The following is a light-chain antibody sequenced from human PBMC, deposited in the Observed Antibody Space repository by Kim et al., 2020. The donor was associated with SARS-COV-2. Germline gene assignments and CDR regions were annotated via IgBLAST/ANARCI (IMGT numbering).Light chain of an antibody. CDR3: QQYGSSPPLYT. Sequence: EIVLTQSPGTMSLSPGDRATLSCRATQSVSSSNLVWYQQKPGQAPRLLILGASSRATGIPDRFSGSGSGTDFTLTVSRLETEDFAVYYCQQYGSSPPLYTFGQGTKLEI. J-gene: IGKJ2*01. V-gene: IGKV3-20*01. CDR1: QSVSSSN. CDR2: GAS.